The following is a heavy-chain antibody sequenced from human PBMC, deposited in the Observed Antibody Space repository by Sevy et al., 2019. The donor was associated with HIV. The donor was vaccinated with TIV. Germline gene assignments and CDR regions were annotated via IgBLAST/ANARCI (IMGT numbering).Heavy chain of an antibody. V-gene: IGHV3-30*14. Sequence: GGSLRLSCVAPGFKFNGHGIHWVRQAPGKGLQWVAGISHDGDNKIYGDSVKGRFSISGDQSKNTVYLQMGTLKPEDTAIYYCARDFEVNNWRVVGAFDMWGLGTLVTVSS. D-gene: IGHD3-3*01. J-gene: IGHJ3*02. CDR3: ARDFEVNNWRVVGAFDM. CDR1: GFKFNGHG. CDR2: ISHDGDNK.